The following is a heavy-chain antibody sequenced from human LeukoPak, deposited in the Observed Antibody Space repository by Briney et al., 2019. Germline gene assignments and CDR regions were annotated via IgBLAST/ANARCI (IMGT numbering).Heavy chain of an antibody. CDR2: IKEDGSRQ. J-gene: IGHJ4*02. Sequence: GESLKISCKGSGYSFTSYWIGWVRQMPGKGLEWLANIKEDGSRQYYVDSVKGRFTISRDNAKRSLFLQMNSLRAEDTGVYYCARDGVTSSVDSWGQGTLVTVSS. CDR1: GYSFTSYW. V-gene: IGHV3-7*01. CDR3: ARDGVTSSVDS. D-gene: IGHD2-21*02.